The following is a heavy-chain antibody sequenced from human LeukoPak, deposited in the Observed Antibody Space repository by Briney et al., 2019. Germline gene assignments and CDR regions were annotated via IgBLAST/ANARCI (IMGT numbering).Heavy chain of an antibody. D-gene: IGHD1-26*01. J-gene: IGHJ4*02. CDR2: ISSSSTCI. CDR3: ARVGYSGSPGDY. Sequence: PGGSLRLSCGASGFTFSSYSMSWVRQAPGKGLEWVSSISSSSTCIYYVDSVKGRFTISRDDAKNSLYLQMNSLRAEDTALYYCARVGYSGSPGDYWGQGTLVTVSS. V-gene: IGHV3-21*01. CDR1: GFTFSSYS.